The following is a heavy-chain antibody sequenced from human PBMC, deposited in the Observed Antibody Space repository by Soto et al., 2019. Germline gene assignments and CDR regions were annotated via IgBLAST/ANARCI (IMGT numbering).Heavy chain of an antibody. CDR2: IAPVGGTP. CDR1: GGTFSRYA. CDR3: ARDRRLGGSRWWFGP. Sequence: QLVQSGAEARKPGSSVKVSCMAAGGTFSRYAFSWIRQAPEQGLEWMGGIAPVGGTPNYAQKFEGRVTIVADKITNTTYMELTSLRSEDTAVYFCARDRRLGGSRWWFGPWGQGTLVIVSS. J-gene: IGHJ5*02. D-gene: IGHD1-26*01. V-gene: IGHV1-69*06.